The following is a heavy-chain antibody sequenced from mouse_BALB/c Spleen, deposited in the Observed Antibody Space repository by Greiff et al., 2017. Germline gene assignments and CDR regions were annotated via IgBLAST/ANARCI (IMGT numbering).Heavy chain of an antibody. D-gene: IGHD1-1*01. V-gene: IGHV15-2*02. J-gene: IGHJ1*01. CDR3: ARSTTVVATPYWYFDV. Sequence: VKLQESGSELRSPGSSVKLSCKDFDSEVFPIAYMSWVRQKPGHGFEWIGDILPSIGRTIYGEKFEDKATLDADTVSNTAYLELNSLTSEDSAIYYCARSTTVVATPYWYFDVWGAGTTVTVSS. CDR2: ILPSIGRT. CDR1: DSEVFPIAY.